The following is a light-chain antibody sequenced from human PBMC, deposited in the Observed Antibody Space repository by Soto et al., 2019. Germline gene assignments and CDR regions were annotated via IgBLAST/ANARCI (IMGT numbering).Light chain of an antibody. CDR1: QSVLSNSNNKNY. J-gene: IGKJ5*01. V-gene: IGKV4-1*01. CDR2: WAS. CDR3: QQYHSDPIS. Sequence: FVMTQSPDSLAVPLGERATINCNASQSVLSNSNNKNYLAWFQQKSGQPPKLLIYWASTRQSGVPDRFTGSGSATDFTLTISSLQAEDVAVYYCQQYHSDPISFGQGTRLEIK.